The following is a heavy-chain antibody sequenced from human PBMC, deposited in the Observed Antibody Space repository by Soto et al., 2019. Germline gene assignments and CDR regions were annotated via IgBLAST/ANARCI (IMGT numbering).Heavy chain of an antibody. CDR2: ISAYNGNT. V-gene: IGHV1-18*01. D-gene: IGHD2-21*01. CDR1: GYTFTSYG. J-gene: IGHJ4*02. Sequence: ASVKVSCKASGYTFTSYGISWVRQAPGQGLEWMGWISAYNGNTNYAQKLQGRVTMTTDTSTSTAYMELRSLRSDDTVVYYCARDSDCGGDCYPKRIFDYWGQGTLVTVSS. CDR3: ARDSDCGGDCYPKRIFDY.